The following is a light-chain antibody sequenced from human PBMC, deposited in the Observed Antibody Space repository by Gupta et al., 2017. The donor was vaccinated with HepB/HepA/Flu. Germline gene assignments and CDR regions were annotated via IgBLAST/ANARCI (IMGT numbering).Light chain of an antibody. CDR1: QSINSW. CDR3: QQYRSYST. CDR2: KAS. Sequence: DIQMTQSPSTLSASVGDTVTITCRASQSINSWLAWYQQKPGKPPNLLIYKASTLEVGVPSRFSGRGSGTEFTLTISSLQPDDFATYYCQQYRSYSTFGQGTKLEI. J-gene: IGKJ2*01. V-gene: IGKV1-5*03.